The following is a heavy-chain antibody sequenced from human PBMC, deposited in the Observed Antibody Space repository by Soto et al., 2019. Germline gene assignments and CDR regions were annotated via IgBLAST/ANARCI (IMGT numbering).Heavy chain of an antibody. CDR3: ARDHGGRTPHTVYYDSSGYYNY. CDR2: IIPIFGTA. Sequence: QVQLVQSGAEVKKPGSSVKVSCKASGGTFSSYAISWVRQAPGQGLEWMEGIIPIFGTANYAQKFQGRVTITADESTSTAYMELSSLRSEDTAVYYCARDHGGRTPHTVYYDSSGYYNYWGQGTLVTVSS. J-gene: IGHJ4*02. V-gene: IGHV1-69*01. D-gene: IGHD3-22*01. CDR1: GGTFSSYA.